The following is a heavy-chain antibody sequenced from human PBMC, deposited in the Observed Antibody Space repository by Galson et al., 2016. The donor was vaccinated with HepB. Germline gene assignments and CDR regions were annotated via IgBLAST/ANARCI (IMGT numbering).Heavy chain of an antibody. Sequence: ETLSLTCTVSGDSISGRSWWTWVRQPPGRGLEWIGQVYHSGSTNYNPSLKSRVTISVDRSKNQFSLNLNSVTAADTAVYYCAKEAAGSGRLDYWGQGTLVTVSS. CDR2: VYHSGST. D-gene: IGHD3-10*01. CDR3: AKEAAGSGRLDY. CDR1: GDSISGRSW. J-gene: IGHJ4*02. V-gene: IGHV4-4*02.